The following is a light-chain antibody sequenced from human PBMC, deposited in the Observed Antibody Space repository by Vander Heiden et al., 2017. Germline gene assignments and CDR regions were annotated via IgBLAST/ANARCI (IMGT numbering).Light chain of an antibody. CDR3: CSYAGSASLYI. Sequence: QSALTQPASVSGSPGQSITISCTGTSSDVGSYNLVSWYQHPPGKAPKLVIYHVTERPSGVSYRFSGSKSSNAASLTISGLQAEDEADYYCCSYAGSASLYIFGGGTKLTVL. CDR2: HVT. CDR1: SSDVGSYNL. J-gene: IGLJ2*01. V-gene: IGLV2-23*02.